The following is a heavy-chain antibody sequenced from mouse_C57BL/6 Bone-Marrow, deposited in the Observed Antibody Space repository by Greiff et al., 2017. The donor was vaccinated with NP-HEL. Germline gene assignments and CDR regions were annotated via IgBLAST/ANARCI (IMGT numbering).Heavy chain of an antibody. CDR1: GYTFTSYT. Sequence: QVQLQQSGAELARPGASVKMSCKASGYTFTSYTMHWVKQRPGQGLEWIGYINPSSGYTKYNQKFKDKATLTADKSSSTAYMQLSSLTSEDSAVYYCASYDYPWFAYWGQGTLVTVSA. V-gene: IGHV1-4*01. J-gene: IGHJ3*01. D-gene: IGHD2-4*01. CDR2: INPSSGYT. CDR3: ASYDYPWFAY.